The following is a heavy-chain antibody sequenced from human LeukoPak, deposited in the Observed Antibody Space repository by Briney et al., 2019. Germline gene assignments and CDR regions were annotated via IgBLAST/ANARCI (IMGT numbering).Heavy chain of an antibody. CDR2: IKSKTNGGTA. CDR1: GFPFTNAW. Sequence: PGGSLRLSCVVSGFPFTNAWMSWVRQAPGKGLEWVGRIKSKTNGGTADYAAPARGRFTMWRDDARSALYLQMNSLRAEDTAVYYCARADRYDYYYYYMDVWGKGTTVTVSS. CDR3: ARADRYDYYYYYMDV. D-gene: IGHD5-12*01. J-gene: IGHJ6*03. V-gene: IGHV3-15*01.